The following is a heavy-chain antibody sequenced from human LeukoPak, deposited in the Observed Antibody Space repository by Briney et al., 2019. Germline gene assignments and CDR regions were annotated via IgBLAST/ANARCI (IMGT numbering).Heavy chain of an antibody. CDR1: GFTFSSHA. J-gene: IGHJ6*02. CDR3: ARGVMPLGELLSRSPYGMDV. D-gene: IGHD3-10*01. Sequence: GGSLRLSCAASGFTFSSHAMHWVRQAPGKGLEGVAVISYDGSNRYYADSVKGRFTISRDNSKNTLYLQMNRLRPEDTAVHYCARGVMPLGELLSRSPYGMDVWGQGTTVTVSS. V-gene: IGHV3-30-3*01. CDR2: ISYDGSNR.